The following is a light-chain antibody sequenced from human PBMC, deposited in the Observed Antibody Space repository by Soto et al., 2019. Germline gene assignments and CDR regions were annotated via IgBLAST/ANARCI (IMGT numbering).Light chain of an antibody. J-gene: IGLJ2*01. Sequence: QAVVTQPPSVSGAPGQRITISCTGTSSNIGANYDVHWYQQLPGTAPKLLIYGDTNRPSGVPDRFSGSKSGTSASLAITGLQAEDEADYCCQSYDSALSVYVVFGGGTKLTVL. CDR2: GDT. CDR3: QSYDSALSVYVV. V-gene: IGLV1-40*01. CDR1: SSNIGANYD.